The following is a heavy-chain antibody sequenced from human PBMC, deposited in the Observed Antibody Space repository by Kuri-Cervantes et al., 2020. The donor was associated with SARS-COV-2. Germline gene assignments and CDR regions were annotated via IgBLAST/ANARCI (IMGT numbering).Heavy chain of an antibody. CDR2: IIPLFGTT. CDR3: ARPYCSSTTCYDGPFDS. CDR1: GGTFSSYA. V-gene: IGHV1-69*06. J-gene: IGHJ4*02. Sequence: SVKVFCKASGGTFSSYAVTWVRQAPGQGLEWMGRIIPLFGTTIYAQKFRGRVTITADKSTNTAYMELSSLRSEDTAVYYCARPYCSSTTCYDGPFDSWGQGTLVTVSS. D-gene: IGHD2-2*01.